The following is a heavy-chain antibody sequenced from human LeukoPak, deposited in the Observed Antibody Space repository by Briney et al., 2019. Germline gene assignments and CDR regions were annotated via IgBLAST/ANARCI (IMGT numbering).Heavy chain of an antibody. CDR1: GFTFSSYG. V-gene: IGHV3-30*02. D-gene: IGHD3-3*01. Sequence: GGSLRLSCAASGFTFSSYGMHWARQAPGKGLEWVAFIRYDGSNKYYADSVKGRFTISRDNSKNTLYLQMNSLRAEDTAVYYCAKDGGALEWFYYYYMDVWGKGTTVTVSS. CDR3: AKDGGALEWFYYYYMDV. J-gene: IGHJ6*03. CDR2: IRYDGSNK.